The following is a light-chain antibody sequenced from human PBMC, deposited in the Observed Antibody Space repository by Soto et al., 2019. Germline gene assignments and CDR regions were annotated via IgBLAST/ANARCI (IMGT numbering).Light chain of an antibody. CDR1: QSISNY. V-gene: IGKV1-39*01. CDR2: DAS. CDR3: QQSDSLPLT. J-gene: IGKJ5*01. Sequence: DIQVTQSPSSLSASVVDRVTITCRASQSISNYLNWYQQKPGKAPKLLIYDASTLQSGVPTRFSGSGSGTDFTLTISSLQPEDFATYYCQQSDSLPLTFGQGTRLEIK.